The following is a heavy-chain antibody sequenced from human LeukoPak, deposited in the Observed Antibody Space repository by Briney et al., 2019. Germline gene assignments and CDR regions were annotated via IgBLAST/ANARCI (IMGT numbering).Heavy chain of an antibody. CDR3: ARGPSATGEGGFDY. V-gene: IGHV1-18*01. Sequence: ASVKVSCKASGYTFTSYGISWVRQAPGQGLEWMGWISAYNVNTNYAQKLQGRVTMTTDTSTSTAYMELRSLRSDDTAVYYCARGPSATGEGGFDYWGQGTLVTVSS. CDR1: GYTFTSYG. CDR2: ISAYNVNT. D-gene: IGHD2-21*01. J-gene: IGHJ4*02.